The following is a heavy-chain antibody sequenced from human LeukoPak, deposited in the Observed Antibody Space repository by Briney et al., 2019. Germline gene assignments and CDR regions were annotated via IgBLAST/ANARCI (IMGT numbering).Heavy chain of an antibody. CDR1: GGSISSSSYY. J-gene: IGHJ5*02. Sequence: SETLSLTCTVSGGSISSSSYYWGWIRQPPGKGLEWIGSIYCSGSTYYNPSLKSRVTISVDTSKNQFSLKLSSVTAADTAVYYCARQGDWFDPWGQGTLVTVSS. V-gene: IGHV4-39*07. CDR2: IYCSGST. CDR3: ARQGDWFDP.